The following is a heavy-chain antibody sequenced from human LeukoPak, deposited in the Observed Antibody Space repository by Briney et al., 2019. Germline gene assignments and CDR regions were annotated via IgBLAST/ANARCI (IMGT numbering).Heavy chain of an antibody. V-gene: IGHV3-23*01. CDR2: ISGGGGKT. D-gene: IGHD2-21*02. Sequence: PGGSLRLSCAASGFTFSNAWMSWVRQAPGKGLEWVSAISGGGGKTWYADSVKGRFTISRDNSKNTLYLQMNSLRAEDTALYYCAKDPIVFNSGDYYLGAFNIWGQGAMVTVSS. CDR1: GFTFSNAW. J-gene: IGHJ3*02. CDR3: AKDPIVFNSGDYYLGAFNI.